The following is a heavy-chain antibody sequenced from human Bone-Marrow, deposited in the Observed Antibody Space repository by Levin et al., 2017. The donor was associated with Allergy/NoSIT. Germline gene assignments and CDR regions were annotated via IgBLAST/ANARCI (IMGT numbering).Heavy chain of an antibody. CDR2: IIPLLGTS. V-gene: IGHV1-69*13. CDR1: GGSFSNFA. D-gene: IGHD2-15*01. Sequence: ASVKVSCKASGGSFSNFAVIWVRQAPGQGLEWMGGIIPLLGTSKSAHKFQGRITMTADASTGTAYMELSSLTSDDTAGYYCANGRGIVVAPGGMEIEYNPFDPWGQGTLVTVSS. CDR3: ANGRGIVVAPGGMEIEYNPFDP. J-gene: IGHJ5*02.